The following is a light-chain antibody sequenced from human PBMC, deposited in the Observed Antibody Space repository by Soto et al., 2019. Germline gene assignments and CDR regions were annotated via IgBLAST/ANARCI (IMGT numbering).Light chain of an antibody. CDR2: KAS. J-gene: IGKJ2*01. CDR3: QQYTSYYT. V-gene: IGKV1-5*03. CDR1: QSISSW. Sequence: DIQMTQSPFTLSASVGDRVTITCRASQSISSWLAWYQQKPGKAPKLLIYKASSLETGVPSRFSGSGSGTEFTLTISSLQPDDFATYYCQQYTSYYTFGQGTKVDIK.